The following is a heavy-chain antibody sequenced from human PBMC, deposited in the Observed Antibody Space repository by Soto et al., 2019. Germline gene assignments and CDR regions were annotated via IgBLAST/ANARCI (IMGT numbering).Heavy chain of an antibody. Sequence: EVQLLESGGGLVQPGGSLRLSCAASGFTFSSHAMSWVRQAPGKGLEWVSAISGSGGSTYYADSVKGRFTITRDNSKNTLYLQMNSLRAEDTAVYYCAKGYCSGGSCYDALYYYYGMDVWGQGTTVTVSS. J-gene: IGHJ6*02. CDR3: AKGYCSGGSCYDALYYYYGMDV. CDR1: GFTFSSHA. V-gene: IGHV3-23*01. D-gene: IGHD2-15*01. CDR2: ISGSGGST.